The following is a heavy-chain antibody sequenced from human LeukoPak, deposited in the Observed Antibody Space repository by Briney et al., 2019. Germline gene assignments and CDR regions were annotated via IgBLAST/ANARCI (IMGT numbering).Heavy chain of an antibody. CDR1: GGSINNGTYY. D-gene: IGHD2-2*01. CDR2: IYTSGST. CDR3: ARVRDCSSSICHYYFDY. V-gene: IGHV4-61*02. J-gene: IGHJ4*02. Sequence: PSETLSLTCTVSGGSINNGTYYWRWIRQPAGKGLEWIGRIYTSGSTNYNPSLKSRVTISVDTSKNQFSMKLSSVTAADTAVYYCARVRDCSSSICHYYFDYWGQGTLVTVSS.